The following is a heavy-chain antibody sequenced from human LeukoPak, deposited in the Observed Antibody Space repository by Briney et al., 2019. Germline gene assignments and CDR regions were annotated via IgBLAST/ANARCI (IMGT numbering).Heavy chain of an antibody. CDR3: ASGYSSSWFDY. CDR2: IYYSGST. D-gene: IGHD6-13*01. V-gene: IGHV4-59*01. Sequence: PSETLSLTCTVSGGSISNYYWSWIRQPPGKGLEWIGYIYYSGSTNYNPSLKSRVTISVDTSKNQFSLKLSSVTAADTAVYYCASGYSSSWFDYWGQGTLVTVSS. J-gene: IGHJ4*02. CDR1: GGSISNYY.